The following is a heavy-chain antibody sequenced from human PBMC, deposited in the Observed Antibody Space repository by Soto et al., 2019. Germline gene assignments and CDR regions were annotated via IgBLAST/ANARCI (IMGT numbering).Heavy chain of an antibody. J-gene: IGHJ6*03. CDR2: IWYDGSNK. Sequence: GGSLRLSCAASGFTFSSYGMHWVRQAPGKGLEWVAVIWYDGSNKYYADSVKGRFTISRDNSKNTLYLQMNSLRAEDTAVYYCAREYSGYDYYYYYYMDVWGKGTTVTVSS. CDR1: GFTFSSYG. D-gene: IGHD5-12*01. V-gene: IGHV3-33*01. CDR3: AREYSGYDYYYYYYMDV.